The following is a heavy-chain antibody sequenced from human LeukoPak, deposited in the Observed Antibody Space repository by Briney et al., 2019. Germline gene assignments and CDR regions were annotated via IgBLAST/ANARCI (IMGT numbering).Heavy chain of an antibody. Sequence: ASVKVSCKASGGTFSSYAISWVRQAPGQGLEWMGGIIPIFGTANYAQKFQGRVTITADESTSTAYMELSSLRSEDTAAYYCARQRAGIAARPDYYYYGMDVWGQGTTVTVSS. CDR2: IIPIFGTA. V-gene: IGHV1-69*13. J-gene: IGHJ6*02. CDR1: GGTFSSYA. CDR3: ARQRAGIAARPDYYYYGMDV. D-gene: IGHD6-6*01.